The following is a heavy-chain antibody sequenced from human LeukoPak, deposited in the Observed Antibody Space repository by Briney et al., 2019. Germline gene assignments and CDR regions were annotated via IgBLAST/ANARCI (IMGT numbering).Heavy chain of an antibody. CDR2: IYYTGT. D-gene: IGHD3-22*01. Sequence: SETLSLTCTVSGGSVSDYYWSWLRQSPGKGLEWFGYIYYTGTSYNPSLKSRVTISADTSKNQFSLKLSSVTAADTAVYYCARVTGYMIEDYFDYWGQGTLVTVSS. CDR3: ARVTGYMIEDYFDY. CDR1: GGSVSDYY. V-gene: IGHV4-59*02. J-gene: IGHJ4*02.